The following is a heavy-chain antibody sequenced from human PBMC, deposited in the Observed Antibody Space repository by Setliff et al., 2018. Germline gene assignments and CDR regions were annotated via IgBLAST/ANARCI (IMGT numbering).Heavy chain of an antibody. Sequence: ASVKVSCKGSGYIFSSYGISWVRQAPGQGLQWMGWISSYNGVTNYAQRFQGRVTMSTDTSTNTVFMELRNLRPDDTAIYYCARDGGGYCATTSCFHFDYWGQGTLVTVSS. V-gene: IGHV1-18*01. CDR2: ISSYNGVT. CDR3: ARDGGGYCATTSCFHFDY. J-gene: IGHJ4*02. D-gene: IGHD2-15*01. CDR1: GYIFSSYG.